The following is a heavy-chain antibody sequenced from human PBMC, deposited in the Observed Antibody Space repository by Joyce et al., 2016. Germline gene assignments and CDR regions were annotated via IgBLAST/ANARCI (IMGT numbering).Heavy chain of an antibody. CDR1: GGSISSAHW. Sequence: QVQLQESGPGLVKPSGTLSLTCAVSGGSISSAHWWSWVRQPPGKGLEWIGELYLGGSATYNPSLMRRVTISVDKSKNQLYLKMNSVTAADTAVYYCARNGAYSQDSWGQGTLVTVSS. CDR3: ARNGAYSQDS. V-gene: IGHV4-4*02. D-gene: IGHD5-12*01. J-gene: IGHJ5*01. CDR2: LYLGGSA.